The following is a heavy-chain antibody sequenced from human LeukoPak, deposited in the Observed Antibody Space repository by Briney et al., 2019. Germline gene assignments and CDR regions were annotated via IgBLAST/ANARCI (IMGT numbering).Heavy chain of an antibody. Sequence: GGSLRLSCAAAGFTFRTYRMHWVRQAPGKGLVWVSRIRSDGGSTSYADSVKGRFTISRDNSKNTLYLQMNSLRAEDMAVYYCAKEYGPGSYYYDYWGQGTMVTVSS. CDR1: GFTFRTYR. J-gene: IGHJ4*02. V-gene: IGHV3-74*01. CDR2: IRSDGGST. D-gene: IGHD3-10*01. CDR3: AKEYGPGSYYYDY.